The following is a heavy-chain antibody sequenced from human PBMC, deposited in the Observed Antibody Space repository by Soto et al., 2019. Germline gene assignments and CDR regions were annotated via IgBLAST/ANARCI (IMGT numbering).Heavy chain of an antibody. CDR1: GFTFSSYG. Sequence: PGGSLRLSCAASGFTFSSYGMHWVRQAPGKGLEWVAVIWYDGSNKYYADSVKGRFTISRDNSKNTLYLQMNSLRAEDTAVYYCARGRSSGWYLVLDYYYYGMDVWGQGTTVTVSS. J-gene: IGHJ6*02. CDR2: IWYDGSNK. CDR3: ARGRSSGWYLVLDYYYYGMDV. V-gene: IGHV3-33*01. D-gene: IGHD6-19*01.